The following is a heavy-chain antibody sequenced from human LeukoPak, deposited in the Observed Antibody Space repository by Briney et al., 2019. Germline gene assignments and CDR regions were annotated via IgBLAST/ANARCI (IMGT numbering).Heavy chain of an antibody. CDR1: GYTFTSYY. J-gene: IGHJ4*02. V-gene: IGHV1-46*01. Sequence: GASVKVSCKASGYTFTSYYMHWVPQAPGKGPEWMGIINLSGGSTEYAQTLQGRVTMTRDTSTSTVYMELSSLRSEDTGVYYCAREWGKPTVTFDYWGQGTLVTVFS. CDR3: AREWGKPTVTFDY. CDR2: INLSGGST. D-gene: IGHD1-26*01.